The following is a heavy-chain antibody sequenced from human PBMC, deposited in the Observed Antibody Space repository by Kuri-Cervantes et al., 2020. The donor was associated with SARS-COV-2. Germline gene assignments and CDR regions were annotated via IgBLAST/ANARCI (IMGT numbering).Heavy chain of an antibody. V-gene: IGHV3-30*02. Sequence: GESLKISFAASGFTFSSYGMHWVRQAPGKGLEWVAFIRYDGSNKYYADSVKGRFTISRDNSKNTLYLQMNSLRAEDTAVYYCARGDFWSGYYWDYWGQGTLVTVSS. CDR3: ARGDFWSGYYWDY. CDR1: GFTFSSYG. CDR2: IRYDGSNK. J-gene: IGHJ4*02. D-gene: IGHD3-3*01.